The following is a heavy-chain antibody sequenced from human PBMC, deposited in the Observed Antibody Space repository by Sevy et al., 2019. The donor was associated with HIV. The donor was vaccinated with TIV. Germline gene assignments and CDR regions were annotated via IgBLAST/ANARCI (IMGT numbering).Heavy chain of an antibody. CDR3: ARGKSGYGYALNY. V-gene: IGHV3-66*01. Sequence: GGSLRLSCAASGFTVNSNYMTWVRQAPGQGLEGVSVIYSDGTTYHADSVKDRFTISRDNSKNTLYLQMNSLRAEDTAVYYCARGKSGYGYALNYWGQGTLVTVSS. J-gene: IGHJ4*02. CDR1: GFTVNSNY. CDR2: IYSDGTT. D-gene: IGHD5-18*01.